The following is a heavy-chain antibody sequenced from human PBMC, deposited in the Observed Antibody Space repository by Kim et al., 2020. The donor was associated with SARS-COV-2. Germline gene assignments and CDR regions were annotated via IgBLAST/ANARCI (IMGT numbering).Heavy chain of an antibody. V-gene: IGHV3-7*04. Sequence: GGSLRLSCVASGFTFTAYSMSWVRQAPGKGLEWVANIKQDGSEKNYVDSVKGRFTISRDNAKNSLDLQMNSLRAEDTAVYYCVRGGAYSYCWGQGTLVTVSS. J-gene: IGHJ4*02. CDR2: IKQDGSEK. CDR1: GFTFTAYS. CDR3: VRGGAYSYC. D-gene: IGHD5-18*01.